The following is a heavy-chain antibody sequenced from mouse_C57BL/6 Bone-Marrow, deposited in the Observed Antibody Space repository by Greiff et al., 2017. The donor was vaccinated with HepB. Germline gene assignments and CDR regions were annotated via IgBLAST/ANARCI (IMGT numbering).Heavy chain of an antibody. V-gene: IGHV1-53*01. CDR3: ARVGLLRYYFDY. J-gene: IGHJ2*01. Sequence: QVHVKQPGPELVKPGASVKLSCKASGYTFTSYWMHWVKQRPGQGLEWIGNINPSNGGTNYNEKFKSKATLTVDKSSSTAYMQLSSLTSEDSAVYYCARVGLLRYYFDYWGQGTTLTVSS. D-gene: IGHD1-1*01. CDR2: INPSNGGT. CDR1: GYTFTSYW.